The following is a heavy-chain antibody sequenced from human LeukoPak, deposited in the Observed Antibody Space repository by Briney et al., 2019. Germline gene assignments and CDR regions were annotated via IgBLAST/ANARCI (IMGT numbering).Heavy chain of an antibody. J-gene: IGHJ4*02. Sequence: SETLSLTCTVSGGSISSGGYYWSWLRQHPGKGLEWIGNIYYSGSTYYNPSLKSRVTISVDTSKNQFSLKLSSVTAADTAVYYCARVTTVTKFCDYWGQGTLVTVSS. D-gene: IGHD4-17*01. V-gene: IGHV4-31*03. CDR1: GGSISSGGYY. CDR2: IYYSGST. CDR3: ARVTTVTKFCDY.